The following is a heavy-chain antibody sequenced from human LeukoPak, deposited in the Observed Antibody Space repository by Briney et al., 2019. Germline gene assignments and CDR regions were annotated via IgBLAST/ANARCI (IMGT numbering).Heavy chain of an antibody. CDR1: GFTFDDYA. CDR2: ISWNSGSI. CDR3: AKGGYCSGGSCGGAFDF. V-gene: IGHV3-9*03. Sequence: QSGGSLRLPCAASGFTFDDYAMHWVRQVPGKGLEWVSGISWNSGSIGYADSVKGRFTISRENAKNSLYLQMNSLRAEDIALYYCAKGGYCSGGSCGGAFDFWGQGTLVTVSS. J-gene: IGHJ4*02. D-gene: IGHD2-15*01.